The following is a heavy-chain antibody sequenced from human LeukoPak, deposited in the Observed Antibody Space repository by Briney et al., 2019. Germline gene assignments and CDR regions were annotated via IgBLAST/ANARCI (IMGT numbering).Heavy chain of an antibody. D-gene: IGHD3-22*01. Sequence: GGSLRLSCAASGFTFSSYWMHWVRQAPGKGLVWVSRINSDGSSTSYADSVKGRFTISRDNAKNTLYLPMNSLRAEDTAVYYCARSEYYYDSSGYSYYFDYWGQGTLVTVSS. CDR2: INSDGSST. V-gene: IGHV3-74*01. CDR1: GFTFSSYW. J-gene: IGHJ4*02. CDR3: ARSEYYYDSSGYSYYFDY.